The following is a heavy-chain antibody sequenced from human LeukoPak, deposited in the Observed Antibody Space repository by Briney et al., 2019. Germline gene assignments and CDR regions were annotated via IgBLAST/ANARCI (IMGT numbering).Heavy chain of an antibody. J-gene: IGHJ5*02. CDR2: INPNSGGT. D-gene: IGHD3-10*01. V-gene: IGHV1-2*02. CDR1: GYTFTGYY. Sequence: ASVKVSCKASGYTFTGYYMHWVRQAPGQGLEWMGWINPNSGGTNYAQKFQGRVTMTRDTSISTAYMELSRLRSDDTAVYYCARDRFTMVRGVIIRPRNWFDPWGQGTLVTVSS. CDR3: ARDRFTMVRGVIIRPRNWFDP.